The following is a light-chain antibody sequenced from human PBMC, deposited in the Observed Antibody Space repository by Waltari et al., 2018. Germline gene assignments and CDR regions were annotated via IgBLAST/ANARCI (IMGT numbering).Light chain of an antibody. CDR1: QSLLNSDGKTY. J-gene: IGKJ1*01. V-gene: IGKV2D-29*02. Sequence: DVVMTQTPISLSVTPGQPASISCKPSQSLLNSDGKTYLFWYLQRPGQSPQLLIYEASNRVSGVPDRFSGSGSGTEFTLKISRVEAEDVGVYYCMQSIEFWTFGQGTKMEIK. CDR3: MQSIEFWT. CDR2: EAS.